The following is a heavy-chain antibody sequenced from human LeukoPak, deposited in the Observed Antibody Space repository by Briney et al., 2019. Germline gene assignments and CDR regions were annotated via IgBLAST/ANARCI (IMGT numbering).Heavy chain of an antibody. CDR3: ARGGTPGYSSGRIDY. CDR2: IYSAGNT. V-gene: IGHV3-53*04. J-gene: IGHJ4*02. Sequence: GGSLRLSCVASGFTVSSNYMSWVRQAPGKGLEWGSVIYSAGNTYYADSVKGRFTISRHNSENTLYLHMNNLRVEDTAVYFCARGGTPGYSSGRIDYWGQGTLVTVSS. D-gene: IGHD6-19*01. CDR1: GFTVSSNY.